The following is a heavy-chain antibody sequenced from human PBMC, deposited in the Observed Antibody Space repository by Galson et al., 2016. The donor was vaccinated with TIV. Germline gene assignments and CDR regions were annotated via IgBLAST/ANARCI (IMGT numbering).Heavy chain of an antibody. D-gene: IGHD2-15*01. CDR3: VKTQVDIVVTPGATAGYYFAN. CDR1: GFTFDDYG. V-gene: IGHV3-20*04. J-gene: IGHJ4*02. CDR2: INWNGGST. Sequence: SLRLSCAASGFTFDDYGASWVRQAPGKGLEWVSSINWNGGSTGYADSVKGRFTISRDNAKNSLYLQMRSLRVEDTALYYCVKTQVDIVVTPGATAGYYFANWGQGTLVTVSS.